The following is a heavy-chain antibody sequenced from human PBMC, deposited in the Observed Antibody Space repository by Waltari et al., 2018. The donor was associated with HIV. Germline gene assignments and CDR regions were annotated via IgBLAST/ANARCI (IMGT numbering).Heavy chain of an antibody. Sequence: EVQLVESGGGLVQPGGSLRLSCAASGFTFSSSWMHWFRQVPGKGLVCVSDINIDGTNINYADSVKGRFTISRDNAKNTLFLQMKNLGAEDTAVYYCARGFPLLDYWGQGTLVTVSS. V-gene: IGHV3-74*01. CDR3: ARGFPLLDY. CDR2: INIDGTNI. J-gene: IGHJ4*02. D-gene: IGHD3-10*01. CDR1: GFTFSSSW.